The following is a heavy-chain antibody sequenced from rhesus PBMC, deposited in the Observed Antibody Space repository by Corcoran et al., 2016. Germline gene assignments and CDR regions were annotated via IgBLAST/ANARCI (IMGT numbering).Heavy chain of an antibody. D-gene: IGHD3-34*01. J-gene: IGHJ4*01. Sequence: EVLLVESGGGSVQPGGSLRLSCAASGFTFSNDWMSWVRQAPGKGLDWVGRIKSGADGGTVAYAESMKGRFTTSSDDSKNTLYLQVSSLKTEDAAVYYCTRYGVTFDDWGQGVLVTVSS. CDR2: IKSGADGGTV. V-gene: IGHV3-16*02. CDR1: GFTFSNDW. CDR3: TRYGVTFDD.